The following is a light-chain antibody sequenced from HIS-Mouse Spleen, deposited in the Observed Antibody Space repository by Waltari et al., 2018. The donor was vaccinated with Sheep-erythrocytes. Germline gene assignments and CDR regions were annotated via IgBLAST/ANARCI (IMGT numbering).Light chain of an antibody. J-gene: IGLJ3*02. CDR2: EGS. CDR1: SSDVGSYNL. V-gene: IGLV2-23*01. Sequence: QSALTQPASVSGSPGQSITISCTGTSSDVGSYNLVSWYQQHPGQAPKLMIYEGSQRPSGVSNRFSGSKSGNTASLTVSGLQAEDEADYYCCSYAGSSTPWVFGGGTKLTVL. CDR3: CSYAGSSTPWV.